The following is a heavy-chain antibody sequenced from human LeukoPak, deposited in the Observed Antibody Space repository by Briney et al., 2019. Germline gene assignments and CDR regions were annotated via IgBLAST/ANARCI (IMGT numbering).Heavy chain of an antibody. CDR2: ISYDGSNK. CDR3: ARALRFVPAAGNADYYYAMDV. J-gene: IGHJ6*02. D-gene: IGHD6-13*01. Sequence: PGGSLRLSCAASGFTFSSYAMHWVRQAPGKGLEWVAVISYDGSNKYYADSVKGRFAISRDNSKNTLYLQMNSLRAEDTAVYYCARALRFVPAAGNADYYYAMDVWGQGTTVTVSS. CDR1: GFTFSSYA. V-gene: IGHV3-30*09.